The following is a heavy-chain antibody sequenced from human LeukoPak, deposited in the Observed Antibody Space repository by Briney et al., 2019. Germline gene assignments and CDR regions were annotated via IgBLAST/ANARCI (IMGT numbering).Heavy chain of an antibody. Sequence: SQTLSLTCTVSGGSISSGTYYWSWLRQPAGKGLEWIGRIYTSGSTNYNPSLKTRGTISVDTSKNQFSLKLSSVTAADSAVYYCARCSLAFCSSTGCYSNAMDVWGQGTTVTVSS. CDR2: IYTSGST. CDR3: ARCSLAFCSSTGCYSNAMDV. J-gene: IGHJ6*02. CDR1: GGSISSGTYY. D-gene: IGHD2-2*01. V-gene: IGHV4-61*02.